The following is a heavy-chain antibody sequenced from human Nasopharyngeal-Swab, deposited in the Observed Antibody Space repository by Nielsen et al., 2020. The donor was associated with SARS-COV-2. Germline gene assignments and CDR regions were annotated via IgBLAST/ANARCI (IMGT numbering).Heavy chain of an antibody. V-gene: IGHV3-33*01. J-gene: IGHJ3*02. CDR1: GFTFSNYA. CDR2: IWHDGSNK. Sequence: GGSLRLSCAASGFTFSNYAMHWVRQAPGKGLEWVAVIWHDGSNKYYADSVKGRFTISRDNSKNTLYLQMNSLRAEDTAVYYCARDLTPMVIIYAFDMWGQGTRVTVSS. D-gene: IGHD5-18*01. CDR3: ARDLTPMVIIYAFDM.